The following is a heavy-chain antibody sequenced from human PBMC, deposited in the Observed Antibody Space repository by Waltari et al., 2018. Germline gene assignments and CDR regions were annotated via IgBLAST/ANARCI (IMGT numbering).Heavy chain of an antibody. V-gene: IGHV4-59*01. CDR1: NGSITSFF. Sequence: QVQLQESGPGQVKPSETLSLTCTVSNGSITSFFWNWIRQSPEKGLEWIGYIYYTGLTDSNPSLKSRVTISLDTAKTQFSLRLNSVTAADTGVYYCARGRIHYTSNWFDPWGQGTLVTVSS. J-gene: IGHJ5*02. D-gene: IGHD3-10*01. CDR2: IYYTGLT. CDR3: ARGRIHYTSNWFDP.